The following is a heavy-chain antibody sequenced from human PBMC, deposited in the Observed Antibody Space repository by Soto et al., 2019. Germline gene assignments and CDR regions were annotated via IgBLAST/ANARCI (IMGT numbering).Heavy chain of an antibody. CDR3: ARVDSRHYSYGMDV. V-gene: IGHV3-53*01. CDR2: IYSGGST. CDR1: GFTVSSNY. J-gene: IGHJ6*02. Sequence: GGSLRLSCAASGFTVSSNYMSWVRQAPGKGLERVSVIYSGGSTYYADSVKGRFTISRDNAKNTLYLQMNSLRAEDTAVYYCARVDSRHYSYGMDVWGQGTTVTVSS.